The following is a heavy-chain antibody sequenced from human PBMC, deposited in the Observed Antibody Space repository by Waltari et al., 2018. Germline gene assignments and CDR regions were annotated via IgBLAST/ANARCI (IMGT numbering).Heavy chain of an antibody. V-gene: IGHV3-53*01. J-gene: IGHJ6*02. CDR2: LYPGATX. CDR3: ARWLLSXRKGIDV. Sequence: EVQWVESGGXLMQTGGSLRXSCAAXGLNVXANFMTWVRQAPGKGLEWVSILYPGATXYYADSVKGRFTXSRXNSXXXLXLQMNSLXXXDTAXYYCARWLLSXRKGIDVXGQGTTVTVXS. D-gene: IGHD3-3*01. CDR1: GLNVXANF.